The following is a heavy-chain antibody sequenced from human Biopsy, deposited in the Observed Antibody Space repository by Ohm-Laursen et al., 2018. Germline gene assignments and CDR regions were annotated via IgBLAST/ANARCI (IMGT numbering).Heavy chain of an antibody. CDR2: IYNTEST. V-gene: IGHV4-39*01. J-gene: IGHJ5*02. CDR3: ARHPTGFWFDP. CDR1: GGSISSSTTYY. Sequence: TLSLTCTVSGGSISSSTTYYWAWLRQPPGKGLECIGSIYNTESTFYNPSLKIQVTISVDTSTNQFSLKVSSVTAADTALYFCARHPTGFWFDPWGHGTLVTVSS.